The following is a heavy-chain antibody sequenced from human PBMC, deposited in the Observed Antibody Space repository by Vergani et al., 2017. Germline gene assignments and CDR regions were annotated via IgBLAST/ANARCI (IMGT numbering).Heavy chain of an antibody. J-gene: IGHJ4*02. V-gene: IGHV3-9*01. Sequence: EVQLLESGGGLVQPGGSLRLSCAASGFTFSSYAMHWVRQAPGKGLEWVSGISWNSGSIGYADSVKGRFTISRDNAKNSLYLQMNSLRAEDTALYYCAKDMGYGGAARAGVDYWGQGTLVTVSS. D-gene: IGHD6-6*01. CDR2: ISWNSGSI. CDR1: GFTFSSYA. CDR3: AKDMGYGGAARAGVDY.